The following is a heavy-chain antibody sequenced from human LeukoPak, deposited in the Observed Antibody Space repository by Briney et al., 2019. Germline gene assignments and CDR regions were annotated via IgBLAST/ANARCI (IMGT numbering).Heavy chain of an antibody. CDR1: GYGFTSYW. V-gene: IGHV5-51*01. Sequence: GESLKIACKGSGYGFTSYWIAWVRQVPGKGLEWMGGIYPGDSDTTYSPSFQGQVTISSDKSISNAYLQWSSLRASDTAMYYCARQWGRGSGSYLGYWGQGTLVTVSS. CDR2: IYPGDSDT. CDR3: ARQWGRGSGSYLGY. J-gene: IGHJ4*02. D-gene: IGHD3-10*01.